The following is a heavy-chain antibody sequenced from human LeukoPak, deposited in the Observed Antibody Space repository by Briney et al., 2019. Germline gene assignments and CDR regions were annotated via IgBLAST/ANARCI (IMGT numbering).Heavy chain of an antibody. V-gene: IGHV3-21*04. D-gene: IGHD5-18*01. CDR2: ISSSSSYI. J-gene: IGHJ6*03. CDR3: AKSGYSYGPDAYYYYYYMDV. Sequence: GGSLRLSCAASGFTFSSYSMNWVRQAPGKGLEWVSSISSSSSYIYYADSVKGRFTISRDNAKNSLYLQMNSLRAEDTAVYYCAKSGYSYGPDAYYYYYYMDVWGKGTTVTVSS. CDR1: GFTFSSYS.